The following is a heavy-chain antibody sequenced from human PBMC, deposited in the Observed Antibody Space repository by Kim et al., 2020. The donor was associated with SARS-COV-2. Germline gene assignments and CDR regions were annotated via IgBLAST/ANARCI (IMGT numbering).Heavy chain of an antibody. Sequence: GGSLRLSCAASGFTFSSYGMHWVRQAPGKGLEWVAVISYDGSNKYYVDSVKGRFTISRDNSKNTLYLQMNSLRAEDTAVYYCAKDQCCPICKEDSFDFWGQGTMVTVSS. CDR3: AKDQCCPICKEDSFDF. CDR1: GFTFSSYG. V-gene: IGHV3-30*18. D-gene: IGHD3-10*02. J-gene: IGHJ3*01. CDR2: ISYDGSNK.